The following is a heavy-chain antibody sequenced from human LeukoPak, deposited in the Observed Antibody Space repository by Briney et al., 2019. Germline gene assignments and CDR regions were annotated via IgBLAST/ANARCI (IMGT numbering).Heavy chain of an antibody. CDR1: GDSVSSNSAA. J-gene: IGHJ6*03. V-gene: IGHV6-1*01. CDR3: ARVGPTVAGTVRDYYYMDV. D-gene: IGHD6-19*01. Sequence: SQTLSLTCAISGDSVSSNSAAWNWIRQSPSRGLEWLGRTYYRSKWYNDYAVSVKSRITINPDTSKNQFSLQLNSVTPEDTAVYYCARVGPTVAGTVRDYYYMDVWGKGTTVTVSS. CDR2: TYYRSKWYN.